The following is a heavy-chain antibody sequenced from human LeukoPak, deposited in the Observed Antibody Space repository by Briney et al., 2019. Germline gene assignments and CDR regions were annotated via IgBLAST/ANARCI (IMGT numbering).Heavy chain of an antibody. CDR1: GFTFRTYG. Sequence: GGTLRLSCAASGFTFRTYGFSWVRQAPGKGLEGVSTVSRSGGSTYYADSVKGRFTISRDNAKNTLYLQMNSLRAEATAVYYCAKDLFLDDILPGYYADFDYWGQGTLVTVSS. J-gene: IGHJ4*02. CDR3: AKDLFLDDILPGYYADFDY. V-gene: IGHV3-23*01. CDR2: VSRSGGST. D-gene: IGHD3-9*01.